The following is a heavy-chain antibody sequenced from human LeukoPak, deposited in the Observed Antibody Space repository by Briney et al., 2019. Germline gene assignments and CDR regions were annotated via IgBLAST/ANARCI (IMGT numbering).Heavy chain of an antibody. Sequence: PGGSLRLSCAASGFTFSSYAMSWVRQAPGKGLEWVSAISGSGGSTYYADSVKGRFTISRDNSKNTLYLQMNSLRAEGTAVYYCAKDPRSSGWNPNWFDPWGQGTLVTVSS. D-gene: IGHD6-19*01. CDR1: GFTFSSYA. V-gene: IGHV3-23*01. J-gene: IGHJ5*02. CDR3: AKDPRSSGWNPNWFDP. CDR2: ISGSGGST.